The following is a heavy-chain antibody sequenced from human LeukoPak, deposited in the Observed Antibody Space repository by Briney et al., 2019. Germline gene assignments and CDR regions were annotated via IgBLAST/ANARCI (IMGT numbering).Heavy chain of an antibody. J-gene: IGHJ3*02. CDR1: GLTFSSYS. CDR3: ATRPSIVVVTTNDFDI. CDR2: ISSSSYI. D-gene: IGHD2-21*02. Sequence: GGSLRLSCAASGLTFSSYSMNWVRQAPGKGLEWVSFISSSSYIYYADSVKGRFTISRDNAKNSLYLQTHSLRAEDTAVYYCATRPSIVVVTTNDFDIWGQGTMVTVSS. V-gene: IGHV3-21*01.